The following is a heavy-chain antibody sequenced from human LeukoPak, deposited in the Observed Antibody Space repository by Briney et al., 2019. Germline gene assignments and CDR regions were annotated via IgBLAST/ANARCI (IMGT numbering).Heavy chain of an antibody. CDR3: ARGGYYDSSGYYCCYYYMDV. CDR1: GYTFTSYY. Sequence: GASVKLSCKASGYTFTSYYMHWVRQAPGQGLEWMGIINPSGGSTSYAQKFQGRVTMTRDMSTSTVYMELSSLRSEDTAVYYCARGGYYDSSGYYCCYYYMDVWGKGTTVTVSS. J-gene: IGHJ6*03. V-gene: IGHV1-46*01. CDR2: INPSGGST. D-gene: IGHD3-22*01.